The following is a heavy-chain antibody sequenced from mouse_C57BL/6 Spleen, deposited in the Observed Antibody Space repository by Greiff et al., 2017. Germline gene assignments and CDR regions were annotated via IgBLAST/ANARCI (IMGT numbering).Heavy chain of an antibody. CDR3: ARYDDYDEGYYCDY. Sequence: VQLQQSGPELVKPGASVKLSCKASGYTFTSYGISWVQQRTGQGLEWIGEIYPRSGNTYYNEKFKGKATLTADKSSSTAYMELRSLTSEDSAVYFCARYDDYDEGYYCDYGGQGTTLTGSS. CDR2: IYPRSGNT. CDR1: GYTFTSYG. J-gene: IGHJ2*01. D-gene: IGHD2-4*01. V-gene: IGHV1-81*01.